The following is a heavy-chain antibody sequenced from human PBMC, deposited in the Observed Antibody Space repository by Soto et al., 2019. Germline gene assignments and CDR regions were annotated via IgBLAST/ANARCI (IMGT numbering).Heavy chain of an antibody. Sequence: QVQLQESGPGLVKPSETLSLTCTVSGGSISSYYWSWIRQPPGKGLEWIGYIYYTGSTNYNPSLKSRISIPVDTAKNQFSLKLSSVTAADTAVYYCARARSGSYLYWYFDLWGRGTLVTVSS. CDR1: GGSISSYY. J-gene: IGHJ2*01. D-gene: IGHD1-26*01. V-gene: IGHV4-59*01. CDR2: IYYTGST. CDR3: ARARSGSYLYWYFDL.